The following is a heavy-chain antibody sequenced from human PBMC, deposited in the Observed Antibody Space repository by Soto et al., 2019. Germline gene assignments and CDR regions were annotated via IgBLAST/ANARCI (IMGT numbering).Heavy chain of an antibody. J-gene: IGHJ4*02. CDR1: GASISSSNW. D-gene: IGHD3-9*01. V-gene: IGHV4-4*02. CDR3: ARGGISDILTGYGD. Sequence: QVQLQESGAGLVKPSGTLSLTCAVSGASISSSNWWSWVRQPPGRGLERMGEIYHSGSTNNNPSPKSRTTKSVDKSKNQFSLKMTSVTAADTAVYYCARGGISDILTGYGDWGQGTLVIVSS. CDR2: IYHSGST.